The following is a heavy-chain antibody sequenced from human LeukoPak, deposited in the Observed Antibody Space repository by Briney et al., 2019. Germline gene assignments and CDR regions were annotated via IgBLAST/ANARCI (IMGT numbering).Heavy chain of an antibody. Sequence: ASVKVSCKASGYTFTSYGISWVRQAPGQGLEWMGWINPNSGGTNYAQKFQGRVTMTRDTSISTAYMELSRLRSDDTAVYYCARGGGLRWFALLATLGYWGQGTLVTVSS. CDR2: INPNSGGT. CDR3: ARGGGLRWFALLATLGY. CDR1: GYTFTSYG. J-gene: IGHJ4*02. V-gene: IGHV1-2*02. D-gene: IGHD3-10*01.